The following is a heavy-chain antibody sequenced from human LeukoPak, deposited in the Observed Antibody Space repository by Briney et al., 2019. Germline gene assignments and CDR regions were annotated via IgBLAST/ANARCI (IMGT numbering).Heavy chain of an antibody. CDR1: GFPFSSYA. D-gene: IGHD3-22*01. J-gene: IGHJ4*02. CDR3: ARSSGYYYPY. Sequence: GGSLRLSCAASGFPFSSYAMSWVRQAPGKGLEWVSTISANGGTTHYADSVKGRFTISRDNSKNTLYLQMGSLRAEDMAVYYCARSSGYYYPYWGQGTLVTVSS. V-gene: IGHV3-23*01. CDR2: ISANGGTT.